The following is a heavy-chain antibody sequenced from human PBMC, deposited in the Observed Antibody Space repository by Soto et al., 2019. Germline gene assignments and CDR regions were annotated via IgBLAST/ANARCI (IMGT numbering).Heavy chain of an antibody. CDR2: IYWDDDK. CDR3: AHSLRWPMPLRFDY. CDR1: GFSLSTSGVG. Sequence: ESGPTLVIPTQTLTLTCTFSGFSLSTSGVGVGWIRQPPGKALEWLALIYWDDDKRYSPSLKSRLTITKDTSKNQVVLTMTNMDPVDTSTYYCAHSLRWPMPLRFDYWGQGTLVTVSS. V-gene: IGHV2-5*02. D-gene: IGHD4-17*01. J-gene: IGHJ4*02.